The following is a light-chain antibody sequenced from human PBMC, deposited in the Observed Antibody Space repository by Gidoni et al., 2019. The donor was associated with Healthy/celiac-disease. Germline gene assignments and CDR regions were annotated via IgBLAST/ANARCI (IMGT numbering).Light chain of an antibody. J-gene: IGKJ2*02. CDR1: QSISSW. V-gene: IGKV1-5*03. Sequence: DIQMTQSPSTLSASVGDRVTITCRARQSISSWLAWYQQKPGKAPKLLIYKASSLESGVPSRFSGSGSGTEFTLTISSLQPDDFATYYCQQYNSYPSTFGQGTKLEIK. CDR3: QQYNSYPST. CDR2: KAS.